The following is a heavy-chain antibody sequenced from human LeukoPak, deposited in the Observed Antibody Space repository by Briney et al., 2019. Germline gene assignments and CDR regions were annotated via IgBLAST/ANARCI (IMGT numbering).Heavy chain of an antibody. J-gene: IGHJ5*02. V-gene: IGHV4-59*11. D-gene: IGHD3-10*01. CDR3: AREESMVRGTSWFDP. CDR2: IYYSGST. Sequence: SETLSLTCTVSGGSISNHYWSWIRQPPGKGLEWIGYIYYSGSTNYNPSLKSRITISLDTSKNQFSLKLSSVTAADTAVYYCAREESMVRGTSWFDPWGQGTLVTVSS. CDR1: GGSISNHY.